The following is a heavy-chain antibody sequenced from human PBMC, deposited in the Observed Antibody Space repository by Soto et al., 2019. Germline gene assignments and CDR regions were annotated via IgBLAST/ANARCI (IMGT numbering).Heavy chain of an antibody. Sequence: PSETLSLTCTVSGGSISSYYWSWIRQPPGKELQYIGYIYYSGSTNYNPSLKSRVTISDDTSTNQFSLTLTSVTAADTAVYYCARGWREGEANEMDAGGQEAALPVSS. V-gene: IGHV4-59*08. CDR2: IYYSGST. CDR3: ARGWREGEANEMDA. D-gene: IGHD3-16*01. CDR1: GGSISSYY. J-gene: IGHJ6*02.